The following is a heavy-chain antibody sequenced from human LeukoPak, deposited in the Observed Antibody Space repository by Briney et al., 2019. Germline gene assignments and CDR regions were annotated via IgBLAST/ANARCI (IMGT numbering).Heavy chain of an antibody. J-gene: IGHJ4*02. V-gene: IGHV3-23*01. D-gene: IGHD1-1*01. CDR1: GFIFNNYA. CDR3: AKTVIDTTHFDC. CDR2: ISGGGGTT. Sequence: PGGSLRLSCAGSGFIFNNYAMHWVRQAPGKGLEWVSAISGGGGTTYYGDSVKGRFTVSRDNSKSTLFLQLNSLRAEDTAVYYCAKTVIDTTHFDCWGQGTLVTVS.